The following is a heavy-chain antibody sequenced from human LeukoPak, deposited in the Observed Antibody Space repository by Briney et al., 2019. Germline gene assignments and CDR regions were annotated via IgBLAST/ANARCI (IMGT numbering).Heavy chain of an antibody. Sequence: TGGSLRLSCAASGFTFSSYWMHWVRQAPGKGLVWVSRINSDGSSTSYADSVKGRFTISRDNAKNTVYLQMNSLRAEDTAVYYCARAYCTNGVCYPFFDYWGQGTLVTVSS. CDR1: GFTFSSYW. V-gene: IGHV3-74*01. J-gene: IGHJ4*02. D-gene: IGHD2-8*01. CDR2: INSDGSST. CDR3: ARAYCTNGVCYPFFDY.